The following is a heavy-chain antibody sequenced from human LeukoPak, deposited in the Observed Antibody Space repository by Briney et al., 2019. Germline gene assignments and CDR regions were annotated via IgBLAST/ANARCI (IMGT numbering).Heavy chain of an antibody. CDR3: GRDLGGRSGY. CDR2: IISDGSSA. J-gene: IGHJ4*02. Sequence: GGSLRLSCAASGFTFSSYWMHWVRQAPGKGRVWVSRIISDGSSASYADSVKGRFTISRDNAKNTLYLQINSLRAEDTAVHYCGRDLGGRSGYWGQGTLVTVSS. CDR1: GFTFSSYW. V-gene: IGHV3-74*01. D-gene: IGHD1-26*01.